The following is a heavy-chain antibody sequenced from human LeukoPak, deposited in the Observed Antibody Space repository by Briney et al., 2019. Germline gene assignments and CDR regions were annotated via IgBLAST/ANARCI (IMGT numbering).Heavy chain of an antibody. CDR2: ISYDVGKK. J-gene: IGHJ4*02. D-gene: IGHD3-22*01. Sequence: PGGSLRLSCAASAFTFSSNGMHRVRQAPGKGLEGVAVISYDVGKKYYADSVKGRFTISRDNSKNTLYLQMNSLRAEDTAVYYCAKDDYYDTSGYRDWGQGTLVTVSS. CDR3: AKDDYYDTSGYRD. V-gene: IGHV3-30*18. CDR1: AFTFSSNG.